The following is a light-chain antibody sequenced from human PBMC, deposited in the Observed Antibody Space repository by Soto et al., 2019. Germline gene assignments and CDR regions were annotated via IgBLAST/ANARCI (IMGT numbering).Light chain of an antibody. Sequence: EVVVTQSPAPLSVSPGERVTLSCRASQSVNNYLAWYQQKPGQAPRLLIYGASTRVTGIPTRFSGSGSGTEFTLTISSLQSEDFAVYHCQHYYNWPRTFGQGTKLEIK. CDR3: QHYYNWPRT. CDR1: QSVNNY. CDR2: GAS. V-gene: IGKV3-15*01. J-gene: IGKJ2*01.